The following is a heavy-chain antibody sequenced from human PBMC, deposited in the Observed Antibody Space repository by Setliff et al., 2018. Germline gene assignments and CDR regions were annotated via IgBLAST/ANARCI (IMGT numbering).Heavy chain of an antibody. D-gene: IGHD3-10*01. CDR1: GDFISSGSYY. J-gene: IGHJ4*02. CDR2: IFHSGST. CDR3: ARVADGSGSFYLGFDY. V-gene: IGHV4-31*03. Sequence: SETLSLTCTVSGDFISSGSYYWNWIRQHPEKGLEWLGYIFHSGSTHYNSSLKSRITISIDTSKNHFSLELNSVTAADSAVYYCARVADGSGSFYLGFDYWGQGILVTISS.